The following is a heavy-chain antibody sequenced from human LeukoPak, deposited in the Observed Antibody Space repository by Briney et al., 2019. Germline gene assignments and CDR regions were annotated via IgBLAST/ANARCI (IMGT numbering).Heavy chain of an antibody. D-gene: IGHD6-6*01. CDR1: GFTVSSNY. J-gene: IGHJ4*02. V-gene: IGHV3-66*02. CDR2: IYSGGST. CDR3: ARVAARPLVDY. Sequence: GGSLRLSCAASGFTVSSNYMSWVRQAPGKGLEWVPVIYSGGSTYYAGSVKGRFTISRDNSKNTLYLQMNSLRAEDTAVYYCARVAARPLVDYWGQGTLVTVSS.